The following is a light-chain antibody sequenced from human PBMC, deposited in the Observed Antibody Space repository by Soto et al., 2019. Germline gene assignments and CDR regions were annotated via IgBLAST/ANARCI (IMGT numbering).Light chain of an antibody. CDR3: QHYVERSPIT. V-gene: IGKV3-20*01. Sequence: EIVMTHSPGTLSLSPWEIATLSCGASQSVSSRLAWYQQKPGQAPRLLISGASSRATGIPDRFSGSGSGTDFTLTISRLEPEDFALYYCQHYVERSPITFGHGTRLEIK. J-gene: IGKJ5*01. CDR1: QSVSSR. CDR2: GAS.